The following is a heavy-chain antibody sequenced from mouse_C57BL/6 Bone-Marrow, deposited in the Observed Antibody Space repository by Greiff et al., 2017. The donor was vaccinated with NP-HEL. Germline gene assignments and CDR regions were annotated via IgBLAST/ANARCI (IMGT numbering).Heavy chain of an antibody. CDR2: ISSGSSTI. D-gene: IGHD1-1*01. CDR3: ARSTTLVATRAMDY. V-gene: IGHV5-17*01. J-gene: IGHJ4*01. CDR1: GFTFSDYG. Sequence: EVKLMESGGGLVKPGGSLKLSCAASGFTFSDYGMHWVRQAPEKGLEWVAYISSGSSTIYYADTVKGRFTISRDNAKNTLFLQMTSLRSEDTAMYYCARSTTLVATRAMDYWGQGTSVTVSS.